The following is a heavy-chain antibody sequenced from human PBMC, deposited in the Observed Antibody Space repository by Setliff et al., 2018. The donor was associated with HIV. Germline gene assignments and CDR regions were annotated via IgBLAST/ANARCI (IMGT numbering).Heavy chain of an antibody. CDR1: GGSISSGNYY. CDR2: IYTSGST. V-gene: IGHV4-61*09. Sequence: PSETLSLTCTVSGGSISSGNYYWNWIRQSAEKGLECIGHIYTSGSTNYNPSLKSRVSISIDTSKNQFSLKLNSVTAADTAVYYCAIQMPIPGIAITPVDYWGQGALVTVSS. D-gene: IGHD5-12*01. CDR3: AIQMPIPGIAITPVDY. J-gene: IGHJ4*02.